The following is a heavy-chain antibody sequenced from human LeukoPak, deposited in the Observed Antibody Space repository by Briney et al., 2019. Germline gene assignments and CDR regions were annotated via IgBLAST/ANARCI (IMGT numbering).Heavy chain of an antibody. CDR2: INPSGGST. D-gene: IGHD5-24*01. CDR1: GFNLSRYY. CDR3: ARVEIAISMGYYFDY. Sequence: GASVKVSCKASGFNLSRYYIKAVRQAPGQGLEWMGIINPSGGSTSYAQKFQGRVTMTRDTPTSTVYMELSSLRSEDTAVYYCARVEIAISMGYYFDYWGQGTLVTVSS. J-gene: IGHJ4*02. V-gene: IGHV1-46*01.